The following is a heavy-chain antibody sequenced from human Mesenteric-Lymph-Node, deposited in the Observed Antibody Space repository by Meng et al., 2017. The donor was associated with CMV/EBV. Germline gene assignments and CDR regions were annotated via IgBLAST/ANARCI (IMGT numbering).Heavy chain of an antibody. CDR1: GFTFSDYG. CDR3: PKDGGSTSPLEY. V-gene: IGHV3-33*06. J-gene: IGHJ4*02. D-gene: IGHD2-2*01. CDR2: VWYDGSNK. Sequence: GESLKISCAASGFTFSDYGMHWVRQAPGKGLEWVAVVWYDGSNKYYADSVKGRFTISRDNSKNTLYLQINSLRAEDTAVYYCPKDGGSTSPLEYWGQGTLVTVSS.